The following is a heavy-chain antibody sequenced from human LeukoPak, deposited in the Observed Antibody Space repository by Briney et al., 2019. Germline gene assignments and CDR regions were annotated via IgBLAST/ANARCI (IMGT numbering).Heavy chain of an antibody. D-gene: IGHD3-3*02. CDR1: GFIVSSNY. V-gene: IGHV3-53*01. CDR2: IHNDGST. Sequence: PGGSLRLXCAASGFIVSSNYMTWVRQAPGEGLEWVSVIHNDGSTYYTDSVKGRFTISRGNSKNTLYLQMNSLRVEDTAVYYCAALARDYWGQGTLVTVSS. J-gene: IGHJ4*02. CDR3: AALARDY.